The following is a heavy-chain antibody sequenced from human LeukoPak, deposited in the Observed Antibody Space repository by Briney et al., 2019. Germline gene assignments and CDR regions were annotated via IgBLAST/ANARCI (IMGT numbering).Heavy chain of an antibody. CDR3: AKDPAGVSWFDP. CDR2: INWNGGST. CDR1: GFTFDDYG. D-gene: IGHD3-10*01. J-gene: IGHJ5*02. V-gene: IGHV3-20*04. Sequence: GGSLRLSCAASGFTFDDYGMSWVRQAPGKGLEWVSGINWNGGSTGYADSVKGRFTISRDNAKNTLYLQMNSLRAEDTAVYYCAKDPAGVSWFDPWGQGTLVTVSS.